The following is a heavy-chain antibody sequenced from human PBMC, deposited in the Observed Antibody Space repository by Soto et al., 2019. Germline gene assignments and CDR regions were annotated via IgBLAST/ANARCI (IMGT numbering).Heavy chain of an antibody. D-gene: IGHD1-20*01. J-gene: IGHJ4*02. CDR2: IGTAGDT. CDR3: ARGVTGTTPLDT. Sequence: RRSCESCSSTMTRSGKHLVCQVLGKGLECVSAIGTAGDTYYPGSVKGRFTISRENAKNSLYLQMNSLRAGDTAVYYCARGVTGTTPLDTRGQGTPLSVSS. V-gene: IGHV3-13*01. CDR1: SSTMTRSG.